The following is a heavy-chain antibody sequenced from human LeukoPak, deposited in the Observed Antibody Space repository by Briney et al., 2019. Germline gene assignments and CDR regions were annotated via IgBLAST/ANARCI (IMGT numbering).Heavy chain of an antibody. V-gene: IGHV3-23*01. J-gene: IGHJ4*02. Sequence: GGTLRLSCAASGFTFSSYAMSWVRQAPGKGLEWVSAISGSGGGTYYADSVKGRFTISRDNSKNTLYLQMNSLRAEDTAVYYCAKDSLQYYDILTGYYSYGFFDYWGQGTLVTVSS. CDR1: GFTFSSYA. D-gene: IGHD3-9*01. CDR2: ISGSGGGT. CDR3: AKDSLQYYDILTGYYSYGFFDY.